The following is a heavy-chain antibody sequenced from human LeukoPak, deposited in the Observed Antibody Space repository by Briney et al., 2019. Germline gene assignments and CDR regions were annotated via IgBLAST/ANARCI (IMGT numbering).Heavy chain of an antibody. J-gene: IGHJ5*02. CDR2: INPNSGGT. V-gene: IGHV1-8*01. CDR3: ARGHYGSGEVDP. CDR1: NYTFSKYG. Sequence: ASVKVSCKASNYTFSKYGVSWVRQAPGQGLEWMGWINPNSGGTNYAQKFQGRVTMTRNTSISTAYMELSSLRSEDTAVYYCARGHYGSGEVDPWGQGTLVTVSS. D-gene: IGHD3-10*01.